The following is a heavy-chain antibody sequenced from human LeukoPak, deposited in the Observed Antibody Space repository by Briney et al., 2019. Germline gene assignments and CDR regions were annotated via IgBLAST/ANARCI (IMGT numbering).Heavy chain of an antibody. CDR2: IYYSGSS. Sequence: PSETLSLTRTVSGGSISSSGYYWGWVRQPPGKELEWIGSIYYSGSSHYNPSLKSRVSMSRDTAKNQFSLNLSSVTAADTAVYYCARVGVTADFDYWGQGTLVTVSS. V-gene: IGHV4-39*07. CDR1: GGSISSSGYY. J-gene: IGHJ4*02. D-gene: IGHD1-26*01. CDR3: ARVGVTADFDY.